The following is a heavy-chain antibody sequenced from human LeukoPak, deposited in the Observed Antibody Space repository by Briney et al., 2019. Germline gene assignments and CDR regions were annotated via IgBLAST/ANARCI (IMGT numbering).Heavy chain of an antibody. D-gene: IGHD3-22*01. Sequence: GASVTVSCKTSGYTFTAYGITWVRQAPGQGLEWMGIINPSGGSTSYAQKFQGRVTMTRDTSTSTVYMELSSLRSEDTAVYYCASEYYDSSGYQTGGYWGLGTLVTVSS. CDR2: INPSGGST. CDR1: GYTFTAYG. CDR3: ASEYYDSSGYQTGGY. V-gene: IGHV1-46*01. J-gene: IGHJ4*02.